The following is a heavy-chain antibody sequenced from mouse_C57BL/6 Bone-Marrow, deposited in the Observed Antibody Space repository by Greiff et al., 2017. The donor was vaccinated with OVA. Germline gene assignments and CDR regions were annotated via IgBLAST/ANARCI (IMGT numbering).Heavy chain of an antibody. CDR1: GYTFTGYW. D-gene: IGHD2-3*01. Sequence: VQLQQSGAELMKPGASVKLSCKATGYTFTGYWIEWVKQRPGHGLEWIGEMLPGSGSTNYNEKFKGKATFTADTSSNNAYMQLISLTTEDSAIYYWARRGWLLRRACFAYWGQGTLVTVSA. CDR2: MLPGSGST. CDR3: ARRGWLLRRACFAY. J-gene: IGHJ3*01. V-gene: IGHV1-9*01.